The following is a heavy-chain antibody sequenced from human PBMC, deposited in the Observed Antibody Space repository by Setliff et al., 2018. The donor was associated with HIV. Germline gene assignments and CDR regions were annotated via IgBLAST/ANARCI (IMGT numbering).Heavy chain of an antibody. Sequence: PSETLSLTCTVSGDSISTDYWTWIRQPPGKGLEWIGYIYNSASTSYNPSLKSRVTISVDTSKNQFSRKLSSVTAADTAVYYCARHSPSDYWGQGTLVTVSS. CDR3: ARHSPSDY. CDR2: IYNSAST. V-gene: IGHV4-59*08. J-gene: IGHJ4*02. CDR1: GDSISTDY.